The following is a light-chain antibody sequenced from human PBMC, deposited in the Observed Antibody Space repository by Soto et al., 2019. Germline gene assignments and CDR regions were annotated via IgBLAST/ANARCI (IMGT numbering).Light chain of an antibody. Sequence: DIQMTQSPSSLSASVGDRVTITCRASQSISSYLNWYQQKPGKAPKLLIYAASSLQSGVPSRFSGSGSGTDFTFTISSLQPEDFATYYCQQSYSTLVTFGPGNKVDIK. J-gene: IGKJ3*01. CDR1: QSISSY. CDR2: AAS. V-gene: IGKV1-39*01. CDR3: QQSYSTLVT.